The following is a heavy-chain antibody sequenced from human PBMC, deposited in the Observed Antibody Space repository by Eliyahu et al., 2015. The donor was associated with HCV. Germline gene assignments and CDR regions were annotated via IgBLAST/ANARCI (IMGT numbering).Heavy chain of an antibody. CDR2: INSDGGGR. CDR3: VRDRGGDSAFDS. J-gene: IGHJ4*02. V-gene: IGHV3-74*01. CDR1: GFTFKPYW. D-gene: IGHD4-17*01. Sequence: EVQLVESGGGLVQPGGSLRLXCAASGFTFKPYWMPWVXQAPGKGPGGVSRINSDGGGRSYADYVKGRFTISRDNAKNTVYLQMNSLRGEDTAVYYCVRDRGGDSAFDSWGQGTLVTVSS.